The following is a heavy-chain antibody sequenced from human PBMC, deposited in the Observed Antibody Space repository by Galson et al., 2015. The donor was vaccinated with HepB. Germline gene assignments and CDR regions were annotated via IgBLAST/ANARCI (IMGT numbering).Heavy chain of an antibody. CDR2: INIYNGYT. CDR3: ARDLKYSGYESYYYGMDV. Sequence: GYTFTSYGISWVRQAPGQGLEWMGWINIYNGYTNYANELQGRVTMTTDTSTSTTYMELRSLRSDDTAVYYCARDLKYSGYESYYYGMDVWGQGTKVTVSS. V-gene: IGHV1-18*04. J-gene: IGHJ6*02. CDR1: GYTFTSYG. D-gene: IGHD5-12*01.